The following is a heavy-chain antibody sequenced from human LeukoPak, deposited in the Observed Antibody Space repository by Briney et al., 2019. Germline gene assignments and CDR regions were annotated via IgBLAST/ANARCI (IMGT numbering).Heavy chain of an antibody. D-gene: IGHD3-10*01. CDR2: IYTSGST. J-gene: IGHJ4*02. Sequence: SETLSLTCTVSGGSISSSSSYWGWIRQPPGKGLEWIGRIYTSGSTNYNPSLKSRVTMSVDTSKNQFSLKLSSVTAADTAVYYCAREDYYGTNFDYWGQGTLVTVSS. V-gene: IGHV4-39*07. CDR3: AREDYYGTNFDY. CDR1: GGSISSSSSY.